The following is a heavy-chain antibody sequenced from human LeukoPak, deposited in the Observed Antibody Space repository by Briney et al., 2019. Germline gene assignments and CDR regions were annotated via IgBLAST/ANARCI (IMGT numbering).Heavy chain of an antibody. V-gene: IGHV4-39*01. Sequence: PSETLSLTCTVSGGSISSSSYYWGWIRQPPGKGLEWIGSIYYSGSTYYNPSLKSRVTISVDTPKNQFSLKLSSVTAADTAVYYCARHVDYYDSSGYYTADYWGQGTLVTVSS. CDR3: ARHVDYYDSSGYYTADY. J-gene: IGHJ4*02. CDR2: IYYSGST. CDR1: GGSISSSSYY. D-gene: IGHD3-22*01.